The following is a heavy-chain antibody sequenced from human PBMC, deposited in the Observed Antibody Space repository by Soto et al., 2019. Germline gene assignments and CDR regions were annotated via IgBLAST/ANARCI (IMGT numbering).Heavy chain of an antibody. V-gene: IGHV3-30*18. D-gene: IGHD4-17*01. CDR2: ISYDGTNK. J-gene: IGHJ6*02. Sequence: GGSLRLSCAASGFTFSTYGMHWVRQTPGKGLEWVAVISYDGTNKFYSDSVKGRFTVSRDNFKNTLTLQMNSLRADDTAVYSCAKDLQSYGDYDYYCYGMDVWGLGTRVTVSS. CDR1: GFTFSTYG. CDR3: AKDLQSYGDYDYYCYGMDV.